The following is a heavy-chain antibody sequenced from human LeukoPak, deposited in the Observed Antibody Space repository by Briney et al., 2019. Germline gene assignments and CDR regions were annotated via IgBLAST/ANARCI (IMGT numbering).Heavy chain of an antibody. CDR1: GFTFSSYG. D-gene: IGHD3-16*01. J-gene: IGHJ4*02. V-gene: IGHV3-30*02. CDR3: AKPFGYHFDY. Sequence: GGSLRLSCAASGFTFSSYGMHWVRQAPGKGLEWVAFIRYDGSNKYYADSVKGRFTISRDNSKDTLYLQMNSLRAEDTAVYYCAKPFGYHFDYWGQGTLVTVSS. CDR2: IRYDGSNK.